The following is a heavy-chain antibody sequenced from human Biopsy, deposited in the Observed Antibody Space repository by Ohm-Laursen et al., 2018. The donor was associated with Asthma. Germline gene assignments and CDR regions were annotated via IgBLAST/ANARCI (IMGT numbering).Heavy chain of an antibody. Sequence: SLSLSCSACGFAFRSYAMDWVRQAPGKGLECVAVISYDGGNKFYGDSVKGRFTLSRDNSRNTLYLQMNSLRVEDTAIYYCARTHERWTSIQDDALDIWGQGTMVIVSS. CDR3: ARTHERWTSIQDDALDI. CDR1: GFAFRSYA. CDR2: ISYDGGNK. D-gene: IGHD4-23*01. V-gene: IGHV3-30*03. J-gene: IGHJ3*02.